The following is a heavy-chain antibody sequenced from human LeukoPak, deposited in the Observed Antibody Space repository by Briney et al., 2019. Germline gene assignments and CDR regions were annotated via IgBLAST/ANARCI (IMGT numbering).Heavy chain of an antibody. V-gene: IGHV3-21*01. CDR1: GFTFSSYS. J-gene: IGHJ4*02. CDR2: ISSSSSYI. Sequence: RGSLSLSCAASGFTFSSYSMNWVRQEPRKGLELVSSISSSSSYIYYADSVKGRFTISRDNAKNSLYLQMNSLRAEDTAVYYCASQVDSSGFSGKGGNYWGQGTLVTVSS. D-gene: IGHD3-22*01. CDR3: ASQVDSSGFSGKGGNY.